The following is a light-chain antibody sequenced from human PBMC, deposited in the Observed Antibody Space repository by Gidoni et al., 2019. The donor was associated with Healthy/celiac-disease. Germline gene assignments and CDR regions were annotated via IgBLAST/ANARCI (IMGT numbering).Light chain of an antibody. Sequence: TLSVSPGERATLSCRASQSVSSNLAWYQQKPGQAPRLLIYGASTRATGIPARFSGSGSGTEFTLTISSLQSEDFAVYYCQQYNNWPYTFGQGTKLEIK. CDR1: QSVSSN. CDR3: QQYNNWPYT. J-gene: IGKJ2*01. CDR2: GAS. V-gene: IGKV3-15*01.